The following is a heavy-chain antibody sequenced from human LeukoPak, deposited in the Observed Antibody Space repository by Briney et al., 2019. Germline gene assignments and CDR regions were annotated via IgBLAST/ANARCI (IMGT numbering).Heavy chain of an antibody. V-gene: IGHV4-59*01. CDR2: FYYSGST. J-gene: IGHJ4*02. CDR1: GGSISSYY. CDR3: ARAEGSYSPVDY. Sequence: SETLSLTCTVSGGSISSYYWSWIRQPPGKGLEWIGFFYYSGSTNYNPSLKSRVTISVDTSKNQFSLKLSSVTAADTAVYYCARAEGSYSPVDYWGQGTLVTVSS. D-gene: IGHD3-10*01.